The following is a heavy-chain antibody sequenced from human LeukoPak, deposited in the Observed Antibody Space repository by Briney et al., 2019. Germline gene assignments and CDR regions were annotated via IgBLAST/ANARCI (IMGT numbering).Heavy chain of an antibody. V-gene: IGHV3-23*01. CDR3: ATQILGGISLFDY. CDR2: ISGSGGST. CDR1: GFTFSSYS. Sequence: GGSLRLSCAAYGFTFSSYSMSWVRQAPGKGLEWVAAISGSGGSTYYADVVKGPFTISRDNSKKTVYLEINSLRAEDTAVYYCATQILGGISLFDYWGQGTLVTVSS. D-gene: IGHD2-15*01. J-gene: IGHJ4*02.